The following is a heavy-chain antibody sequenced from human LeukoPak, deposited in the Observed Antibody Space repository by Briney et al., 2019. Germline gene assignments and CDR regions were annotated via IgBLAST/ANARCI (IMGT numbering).Heavy chain of an antibody. Sequence: SQTLSLTCTVSGGSISSGSYYWSWIRQPAGKGLEWIGRIYTSGSTNYSPSLKSRVTISVDTSKNQFSLKLSSVTAADTAVYYCARDLLAGYYYMDVWGKGTTVTVSS. CDR1: GGSISSGSYY. J-gene: IGHJ6*03. D-gene: IGHD3-10*01. CDR2: IYTSGST. CDR3: ARDLLAGYYYMDV. V-gene: IGHV4-61*02.